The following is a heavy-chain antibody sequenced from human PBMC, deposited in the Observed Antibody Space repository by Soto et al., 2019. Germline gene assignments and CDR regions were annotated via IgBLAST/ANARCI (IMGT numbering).Heavy chain of an antibody. D-gene: IGHD3-3*01. CDR2: ISSSGVYI. V-gene: IGHV3-21*06. CDR1: GFSFTHYT. Sequence: GGSLTLSCAPSGFSFTHYTMNGGRLAPGKGLEWVSAISSSGVYIYYADSVQGRFTISRTNARNSLYLQMDSLGAEDPAVYYCARANYDFWRGSSNYFGMDVWGQGTTVTVSS. J-gene: IGHJ6*02. CDR3: ARANYDFWRGSSNYFGMDV.